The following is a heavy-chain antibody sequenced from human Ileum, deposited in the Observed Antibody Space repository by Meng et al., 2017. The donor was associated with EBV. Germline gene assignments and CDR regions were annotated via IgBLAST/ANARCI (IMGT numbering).Heavy chain of an antibody. CDR3: ASSDYYRSDY. Sequence: VQLQESGPGLVKPSETLSLTCAVSGGSIRRSDWWSWVRQPPGKGLEWIGETSHSGSTNYSPSLKSRVTISLDKSKNQLSLKLNSVTAADTAVYYCASSDYYRSDYWGQGTLVHRLL. J-gene: IGHJ4*02. D-gene: IGHD3-22*01. CDR2: TSHSGST. V-gene: IGHV4-4*02. CDR1: GGSIRRSDW.